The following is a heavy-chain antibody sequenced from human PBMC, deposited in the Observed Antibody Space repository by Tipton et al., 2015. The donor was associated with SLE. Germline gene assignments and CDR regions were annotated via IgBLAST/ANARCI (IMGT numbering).Heavy chain of an antibody. CDR3: ARVWEVAVAGRRLFDY. J-gene: IGHJ4*02. D-gene: IGHD6-19*01. CDR1: GDSLSTSY. CDR2: ITSNSNDI. V-gene: IGHV3-21*01. Sequence: LSLTCFVSGDSLSTSYWSWIRQSPGKGLEWLSSITSNSNDIYIPDSVKDRFIISRDNAKNSMFLQMNSLRDEDTAVYYCARVWEVAVAGRRLFDYWGQGTLVTVSS.